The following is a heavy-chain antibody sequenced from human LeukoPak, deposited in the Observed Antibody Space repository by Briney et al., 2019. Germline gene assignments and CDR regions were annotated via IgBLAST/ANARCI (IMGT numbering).Heavy chain of an antibody. V-gene: IGHV4-59*08. CDR3: ASRSGYGGNPYYFDY. D-gene: IGHD4-23*01. CDR2: IYYSGST. CDR1: GGSISSYY. Sequence: TSETLSLTCTVSGGSISSYYWSWIRQPPGKGLEWIGYIYYSGSTNYNPSLKSRVTISVDTSKNQFSLKLSSVTAADTAVYYCASRSGYGGNPYYFDYWGQGTLVAVSS. J-gene: IGHJ4*02.